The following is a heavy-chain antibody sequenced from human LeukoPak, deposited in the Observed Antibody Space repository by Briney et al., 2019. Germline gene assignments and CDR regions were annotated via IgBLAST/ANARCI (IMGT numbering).Heavy chain of an antibody. D-gene: IGHD1-20*01. CDR3: ARHNNWNDGFAP. CDR2: MYYSGST. J-gene: IGHJ5*02. Sequence: SETLSLTCTVSGGSISSSGYCWGWIRQPPGKGLEWIGSMYYSGSTYYNPSLKSRVTISVDTSKNQFSLKLSSVTAADTAVFYCARHNNWNDGFAPWGQGILVTVSS. V-gene: IGHV4-39*01. CDR1: GGSISSSGYC.